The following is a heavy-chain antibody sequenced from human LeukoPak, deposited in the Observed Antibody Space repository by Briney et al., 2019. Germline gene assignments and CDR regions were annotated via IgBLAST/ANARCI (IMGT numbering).Heavy chain of an antibody. V-gene: IGHV4-61*02. CDR3: AIRGPSGSEGRAFDY. J-gene: IGHJ4*02. CDR1: GGYISSGSYQ. D-gene: IGHD3-10*01. CDR2: TFLRGTT. Sequence: SETLSLTCTVSGGYISSGSYQWNWVRQPAGTGLERIGRTFLRGTTRYNPSLKSRVTISADTSKNQFSLNLSSVTAADTAVYYCAIRGPSGSEGRAFDYWGQGALVTVS.